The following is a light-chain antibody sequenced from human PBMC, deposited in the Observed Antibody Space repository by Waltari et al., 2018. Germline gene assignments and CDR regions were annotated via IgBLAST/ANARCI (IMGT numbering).Light chain of an antibody. Sequence: DIQMTQSPSTLSASVGDRVTVTCRASQTIGTYLAWFQRKPGKAPKLLIYEASTLENGVPSRFSGIGSGTEFTLTISSLEPDDFATYYCQQYNSYWWTFGLGTKVEV. CDR2: EAS. V-gene: IGKV1-5*03. CDR1: QTIGTY. CDR3: QQYNSYWWT. J-gene: IGKJ1*01.